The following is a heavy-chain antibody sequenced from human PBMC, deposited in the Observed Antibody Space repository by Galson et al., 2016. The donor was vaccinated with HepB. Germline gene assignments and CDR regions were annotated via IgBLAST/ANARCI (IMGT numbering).Heavy chain of an antibody. CDR2: ISWNSGRI. CDR1: GFTFGEYA. Sequence: SLRLSCAASGFTFGEYAMHWVRQAPGKGLEWISGISWNSGRIGYADSVRGRFTISGDNVKNSLYLQMNSLRAEDTALYYCAKALVRGSFYYYYYSMDVWGQGTTVTVSS. V-gene: IGHV3-9*01. J-gene: IGHJ6*02. CDR3: AKALVRGSFYYYYYSMDV. D-gene: IGHD3-10*01.